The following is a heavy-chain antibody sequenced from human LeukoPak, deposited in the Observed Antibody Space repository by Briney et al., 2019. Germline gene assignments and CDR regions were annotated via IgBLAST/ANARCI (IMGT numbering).Heavy chain of an antibody. CDR1: GYTFTDYY. V-gene: IGHV1-2*06. Sequence: ASVKVSCKASGYTFTDYYMHWVRQAPGQGLEWMGRINPNSGGTNYPQKFQGRVTMTRDTSISTAYMELSRLRSDDTAVYYCARAPPEDYGDSVGYFDLWGRGTIVTVSS. CDR3: ARAPPEDYGDSVGYFDL. D-gene: IGHD4-17*01. CDR2: INPNSGGT. J-gene: IGHJ2*01.